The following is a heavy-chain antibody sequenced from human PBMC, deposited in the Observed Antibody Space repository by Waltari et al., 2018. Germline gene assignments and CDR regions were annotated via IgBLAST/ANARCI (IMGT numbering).Heavy chain of an antibody. CDR1: GGTFSSYT. CDR2: IIPILGIA. CDR3: ARERVTAPHNWFDP. J-gene: IGHJ5*02. Sequence: QVQLVQSGAEVKKPGSSVKVSCKASGGTFSSYTISWVRQAPGQGLEWMGRIIPILGIANYAQKFQGRVTITADKSTSTAYMELSSLRSEDTAVYYCARERVTAPHNWFDPWGQGTLVTVSS. D-gene: IGHD2-21*02. V-gene: IGHV1-69*08.